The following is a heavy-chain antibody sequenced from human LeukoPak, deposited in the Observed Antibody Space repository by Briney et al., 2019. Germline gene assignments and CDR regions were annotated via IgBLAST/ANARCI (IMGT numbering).Heavy chain of an antibody. V-gene: IGHV1-2*02. D-gene: IGHD6-13*01. Sequence: ASVKVSCKASGYTFTGYYMHWVRQAPGQGLEWMGWINPNSGGTNYAQKFQGRVTMTRDTSISTAYMELSRLRSDDTAVYYCARMYRLWAGRIAAAGPYYYYYYMDVWGKGTTVTVSS. CDR3: ARMYRLWAGRIAAAGPYYYYYYMDV. CDR1: GYTFTGYY. J-gene: IGHJ6*03. CDR2: INPNSGGT.